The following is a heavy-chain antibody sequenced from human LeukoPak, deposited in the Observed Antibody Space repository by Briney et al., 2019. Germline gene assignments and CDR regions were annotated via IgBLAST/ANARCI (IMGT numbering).Heavy chain of an antibody. CDR1: GFSLTRYW. Sequence: RGGSLSPSCAASGFSLTRYWMSWVRQAPGKGLEWVANIGKDGSGNHYVDSVKGRFAISRDNAKNSLYLQMNSLRADDTAVYYCARDLDYYDTDHSGQGRLLIISS. CDR2: IGKDGSGN. CDR3: ARDLDYYDTDH. D-gene: IGHD3/OR15-3a*01. J-gene: IGHJ5*02. V-gene: IGHV3-7*01.